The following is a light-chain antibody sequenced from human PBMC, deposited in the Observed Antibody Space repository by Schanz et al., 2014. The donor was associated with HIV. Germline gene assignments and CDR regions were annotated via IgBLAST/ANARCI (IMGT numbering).Light chain of an antibody. V-gene: IGLV2-23*02. Sequence: QSALTQPTSVSGSPGQSITISCTVASSDVGDFNFLSWYQQHPGKAPKLMIYDVSDRPSGVSNRFSGSKSGDTASLTISGLQAEDEADYSCCSYAGSSSPVVFGGGTKLTVL. J-gene: IGLJ2*01. CDR1: SSDVGDFNF. CDR2: DVS. CDR3: CSYAGSSSPVV.